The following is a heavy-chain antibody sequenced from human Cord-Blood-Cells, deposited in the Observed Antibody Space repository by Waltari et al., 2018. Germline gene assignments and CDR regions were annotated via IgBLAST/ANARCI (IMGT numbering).Heavy chain of an antibody. D-gene: IGHD1-26*01. J-gene: IGHJ4*02. CDR2: IKQDGSEK. Sequence: EVQLVESGGGLVQPGGSLRLSCAASGFTVSGDWMSGVRQAPGKGLEWVANIKQDGSEKYYVDSVKGRFTISRDNAKNSLYLQMNSLRAEDTAVYYCARSGSYYIPFDYWGQGTLVTVSS. V-gene: IGHV3-7*01. CDR3: ARSGSYYIPFDY. CDR1: GFTVSGDW.